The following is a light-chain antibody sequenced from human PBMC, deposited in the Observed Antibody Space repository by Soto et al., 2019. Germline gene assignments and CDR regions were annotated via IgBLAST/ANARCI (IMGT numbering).Light chain of an antibody. CDR1: QSVSTN. Sequence: EIVMTQSPATLSVSPGERATLSCRASQSVSTNFAWYQQKPGQAPRLLISGASTRATGIPARFSGSGSGTEVTLTISSLQCEDFAVYYCQQYNNWPPYTFGQGTKLEIK. CDR3: QQYNNWPPYT. V-gene: IGKV3-15*01. CDR2: GAS. J-gene: IGKJ2*01.